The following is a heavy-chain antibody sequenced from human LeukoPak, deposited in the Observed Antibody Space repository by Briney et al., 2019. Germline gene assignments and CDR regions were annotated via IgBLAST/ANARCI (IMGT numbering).Heavy chain of an antibody. Sequence: GGSLRLSCAASGFTFSSSAMSWVRQAPGKGLEWVSSISGSGSGGSTYYADSVKGRFTISRDNAKNSLYLQMNSLRAEDTAVYYCARNYYGSGSYYYPHYYHYYYMDVWGKGTTVTVSS. V-gene: IGHV3-23*01. CDR1: GFTFSSSA. CDR2: ISGSGSGGST. CDR3: ARNYYGSGSYYYPHYYHYYYMDV. D-gene: IGHD3-10*01. J-gene: IGHJ6*03.